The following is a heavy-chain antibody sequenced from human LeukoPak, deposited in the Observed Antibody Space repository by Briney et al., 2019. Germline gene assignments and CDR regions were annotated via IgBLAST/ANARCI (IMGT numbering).Heavy chain of an antibody. CDR1: GGSFSGYY. CDR2: INHSGST. CDR3: ARRRRYNWNAYFDY. V-gene: IGHV4-34*01. Sequence: SETLSLTCAVYGGSFSGYYWSWIRQPPGKGLEWIGEINHSGSTIYNPSLKSRVTISVDTSKNQFSLKLSSVTAADTAVYYCARRRRYNWNAYFDYWGQGTLVTVSS. J-gene: IGHJ4*02. D-gene: IGHD1-1*01.